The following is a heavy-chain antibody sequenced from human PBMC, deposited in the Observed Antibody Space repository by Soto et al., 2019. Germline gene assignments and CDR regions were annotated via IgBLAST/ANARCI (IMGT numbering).Heavy chain of an antibody. D-gene: IGHD3-22*01. Sequence: QVHLVQSGGEVKKPGASVKVFCKTSGYTFSSYGVNWVRQAPGRGLEWMGWISPYDDYTYYAQKCQGRVSMTTDRSAKXAXMXXRSLRSDDKAVCYWGRGVYYDGSGRRNYRYCGMDVWGQGTTVIVSS. CDR1: GYTFSSYG. V-gene: IGHV1-18*01. J-gene: IGHJ6*01. CDR3: GRGVYYDGSGRRNYRYCGMDV. CDR2: ISPYDDYT.